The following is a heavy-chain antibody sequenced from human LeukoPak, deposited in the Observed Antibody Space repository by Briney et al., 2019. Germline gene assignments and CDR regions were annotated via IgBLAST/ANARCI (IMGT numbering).Heavy chain of an antibody. J-gene: IGHJ3*02. CDR2: IIPIFGTA. V-gene: IGHV1-69*01. CDR1: GFTFSSYW. Sequence: GGSLRLSCAASGFTFSSYWMSWVRQAPGQGLEWMGGIIPIFGTANYAQKFQGRVTITADESTSTAYMELSSLRSEDTAVYYCAARGHDSSVIDIWGQGTMVTVSS. CDR3: AARGHDSSVIDI. D-gene: IGHD3-22*01.